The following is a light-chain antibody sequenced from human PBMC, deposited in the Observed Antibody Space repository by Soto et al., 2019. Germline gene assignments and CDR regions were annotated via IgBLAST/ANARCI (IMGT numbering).Light chain of an antibody. Sequence: DIQMTQSPSSLFASVGDRVTITCQATQDIKIYLNWYQQKPGKAPNLLIYDASNLEIGVPSRFSGSGSGTHFTFTISSLQTEDIGTYYCQQYDILPITFGRGTRLEIK. CDR1: QDIKIY. CDR3: QQYDILPIT. V-gene: IGKV1-33*01. J-gene: IGKJ5*01. CDR2: DAS.